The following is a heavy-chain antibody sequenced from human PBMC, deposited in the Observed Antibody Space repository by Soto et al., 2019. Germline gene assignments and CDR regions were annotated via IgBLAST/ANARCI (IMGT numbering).Heavy chain of an antibody. Sequence: VKVSCKASGGTFSSYAISWVRQAPGQGLEWMGGIIPIFGTANYAQKFQGRVTITADESTSTAYMELSSLRSEDTAVYYCASDDIVGATTEYYYYGMDVWGQGTTVTVSS. CDR3: ASDDIVGATTEYYYYGMDV. J-gene: IGHJ6*02. D-gene: IGHD1-26*01. CDR2: IIPIFGTA. V-gene: IGHV1-69*13. CDR1: GGTFSSYA.